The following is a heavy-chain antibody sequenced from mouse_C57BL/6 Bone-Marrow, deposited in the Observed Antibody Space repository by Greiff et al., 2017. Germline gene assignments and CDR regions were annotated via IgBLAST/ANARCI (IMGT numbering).Heavy chain of an antibody. D-gene: IGHD2-5*01. CDR1: GYTFTDYY. CDR2: INPNNGGT. Sequence: VQLQQSGPELVKPGASVKISCKASGYTFTDYYMNWVKQSHGKSLEWIGDINPNNGGTSYNQKFKGKATLTVDQSSSTAYMELRSLTSEDSAVYYCARMDSNYDYWGQGTTLTVSS. J-gene: IGHJ2*01. V-gene: IGHV1-26*01. CDR3: ARMDSNYDY.